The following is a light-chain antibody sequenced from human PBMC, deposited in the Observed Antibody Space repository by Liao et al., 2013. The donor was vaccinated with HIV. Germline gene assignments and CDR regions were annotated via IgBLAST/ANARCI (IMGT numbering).Light chain of an antibody. CDR2: QNS. Sequence: SYELTQPPSVSVSPGQTASITCSGDKLGDKYACWYQQKPGQSPVLVIYQNSKRPSGISERFSGSNSGDTATLTIIETQAMDEADYYCQAWDSSTGVFGGGTKLTVL. J-gene: IGLJ3*02. V-gene: IGLV3-1*01. CDR3: QAWDSSTGV. CDR1: KLGDKY.